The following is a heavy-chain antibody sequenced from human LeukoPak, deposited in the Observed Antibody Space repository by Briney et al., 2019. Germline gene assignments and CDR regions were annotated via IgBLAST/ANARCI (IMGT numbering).Heavy chain of an antibody. V-gene: IGHV1-18*01. CDR2: ISAYNGDT. D-gene: IGHD4-17*01. CDR3: AREKQRGDYGENESQFDY. J-gene: IGHJ4*02. CDR1: GYTFTSYG. Sequence: ASVKVSCKASGYTFTSYGINWVRQAPGQGLEWMGWISAYNGDTNYAQKLQGRVTMTTDTSTSTAYMELRSLRSDDTAVYCCAREKQRGDYGENESQFDYWGQGTLVTVSS.